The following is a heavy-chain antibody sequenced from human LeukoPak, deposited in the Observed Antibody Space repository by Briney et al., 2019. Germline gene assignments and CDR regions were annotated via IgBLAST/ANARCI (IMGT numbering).Heavy chain of an antibody. D-gene: IGHD6-13*01. CDR3: ARLEYSNSWLFDY. CDR1: GYSFTSYW. CDR2: IYPGDSDT. J-gene: IGHJ4*02. V-gene: IGHV5-51*01. Sequence: GESLKIPCKGSGYSFTSYWIAWVRQMPGKGLEWMGIIYPGDSDTRYSPSFQGQVTISADRSISTAYLQWSSLKASDTAMYYCARLEYSNSWLFDYWGQGTLVTVSS.